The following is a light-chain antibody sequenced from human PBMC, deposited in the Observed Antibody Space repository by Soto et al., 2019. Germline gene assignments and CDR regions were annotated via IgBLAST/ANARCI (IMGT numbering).Light chain of an antibody. Sequence: EIVLTQSPGTLSLSPGERATLSCRASHTISSSYLAWYQQKPGQAPRLLMYGISRRATGIPDRFSGSASGTDFTLTITRLEPEDFAVYYCQQYVNSSHRTFGKGTTVDI. CDR1: HTISSSY. CDR3: QQYVNSSHRT. CDR2: GIS. V-gene: IGKV3-20*01. J-gene: IGKJ1*01.